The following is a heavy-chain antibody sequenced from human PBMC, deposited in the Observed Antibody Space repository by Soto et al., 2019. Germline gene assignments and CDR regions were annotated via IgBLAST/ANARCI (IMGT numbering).Heavy chain of an antibody. J-gene: IGHJ6*02. D-gene: IGHD6-13*01. CDR1: GGSISSSSYY. Sequence: SETLSLTSTVSGGSISSSSYYWGWIRQPPGKGLEWIGSIYYSGSTYYNPSLKSRVTISVDTSKNQFSLKLSSVTAADTAVYYCARLRIAAAGNYYYGMDVWGQGTTVTVSS. CDR3: ARLRIAAAGNYYYGMDV. CDR2: IYYSGST. V-gene: IGHV4-39*01.